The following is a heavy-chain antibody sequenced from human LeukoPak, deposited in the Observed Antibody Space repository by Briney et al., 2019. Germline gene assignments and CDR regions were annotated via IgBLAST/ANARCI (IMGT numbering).Heavy chain of an antibody. Sequence: SETLSLTCIVSGGSISSGGYYWSWIRQHPGKGLEWIGYIYYSGSTYYNPSLKSRVTISVDTSKNQFSLKLSSVTAADTAVYYCARDGGSYAFDYWGQGTLVTVSS. V-gene: IGHV4-31*03. D-gene: IGHD1-26*01. CDR3: ARDGGSYAFDY. CDR2: IYYSGST. CDR1: GGSISSGGYY. J-gene: IGHJ4*02.